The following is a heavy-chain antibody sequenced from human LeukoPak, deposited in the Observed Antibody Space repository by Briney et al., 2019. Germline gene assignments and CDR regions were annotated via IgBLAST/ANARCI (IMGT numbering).Heavy chain of an antibody. CDR1: GYTFTSYA. Sequence: ASVKVSCKASGYTFTSYAMNWERQAPGQGLEWMGWINTNTGNPTYAQGFTGRFVFSLDTSVSTAYLQISSLKAEDTAVYYCATPPPHYYGSGSLDYWGQGTLVTVSS. CDR3: ATPPPHYYGSGSLDY. V-gene: IGHV7-4-1*02. CDR2: INTNTGNP. D-gene: IGHD3-10*01. J-gene: IGHJ4*02.